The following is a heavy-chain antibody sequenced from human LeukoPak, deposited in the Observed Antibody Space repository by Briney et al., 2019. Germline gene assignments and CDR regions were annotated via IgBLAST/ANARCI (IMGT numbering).Heavy chain of an antibody. CDR2: INHSGST. CDR3: ARGLAYYDYVWGSYRLPSGAFDI. J-gene: IGHJ3*02. D-gene: IGHD3-16*02. V-gene: IGHV4-39*07. Sequence: SETLSLTCTVSGGSISSSSYYWGWIRQPPGKGLEWIGEINHSGSTNYNPSLKSRVTISVDTSKNQFSLKLSSVTAADTAVYYCARGLAYYDYVWGSYRLPSGAFDIWGQGTMVTVSS. CDR1: GGSISSSSYY.